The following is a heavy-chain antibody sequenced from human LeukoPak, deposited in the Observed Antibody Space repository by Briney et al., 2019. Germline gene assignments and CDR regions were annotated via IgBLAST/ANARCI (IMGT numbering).Heavy chain of an antibody. Sequence: SETLSLTCTVSGYSISSGYYWGWIRQPPGKGLEWIGEINHSGSTNYNPSLKSRVTISVDTSKNQFSLKLSSVTAADTAVYYCIGSSSWYVDYWGQGTLVTVSS. CDR3: IGSSSWYVDY. V-gene: IGHV4-38-2*02. CDR1: GYSISSGYY. D-gene: IGHD6-13*01. J-gene: IGHJ4*02. CDR2: INHSGST.